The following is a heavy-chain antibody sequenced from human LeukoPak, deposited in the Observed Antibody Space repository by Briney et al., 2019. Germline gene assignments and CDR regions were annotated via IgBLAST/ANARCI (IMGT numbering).Heavy chain of an antibody. J-gene: IGHJ3*01. CDR2: IDYSGST. CDR1: SISTYY. CDR3: AGAFDV. Sequence: PSETLSLTCTVSSISTYYWSWIRQSPGKGLEWIGYIDYSGSTNYNPSLKSRVTMSVDTSKNQFSLKLSSVTAADTAVYYCAGAFDVWGQGTMVTVSS. V-gene: IGHV4-59*01.